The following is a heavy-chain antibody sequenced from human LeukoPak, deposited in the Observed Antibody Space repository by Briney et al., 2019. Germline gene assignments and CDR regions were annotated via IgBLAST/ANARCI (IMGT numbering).Heavy chain of an antibody. D-gene: IGHD5-12*01. Sequence: SETLSLTCIGYGGSISSYYWSWIRQPPGKGLEWIGYIYYSGSTNYNPSLTSRVTISVDKSKNQFPMKLSSVTAADTAVYYCARWLDYWGQGTLVTVSS. V-gene: IGHV4-59*01. CDR3: ARWLDY. CDR1: GGSISSYY. CDR2: IYYSGST. J-gene: IGHJ4*02.